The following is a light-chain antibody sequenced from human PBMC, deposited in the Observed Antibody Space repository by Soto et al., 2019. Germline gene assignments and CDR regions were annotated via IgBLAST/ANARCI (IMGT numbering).Light chain of an antibody. CDR1: QSVSNN. CDR2: GAS. V-gene: IGKV3-15*01. Sequence: EIVMTQSPATLSLSPGETATLSCRASQSVSNNLAWYQQKPGQAPRLLIYGASTSATAIPAWFSGSGSGTELTLTISSLQAEDLAFYYCQQYDTSPTFGQGTKLEI. CDR3: QQYDTSPT. J-gene: IGKJ2*01.